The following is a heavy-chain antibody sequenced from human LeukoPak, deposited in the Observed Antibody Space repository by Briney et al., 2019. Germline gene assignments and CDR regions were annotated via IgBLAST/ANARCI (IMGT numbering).Heavy chain of an antibody. J-gene: IGHJ5*02. CDR2: ISYDGSNK. V-gene: IGHV3-30*01. Sequence: PGGSLRLSCAASGFTFSSYALHWVRQAPGKGLDWVAVISYDGSNKYYADSVKGRFTISRDNSKNTLYLQMNSLRAEDTAVYYCARDAIATAGPAVNWFDPWGQGTLVTVSS. CDR3: ARDAIATAGPAVNWFDP. D-gene: IGHD6-13*01. CDR1: GFTFSSYA.